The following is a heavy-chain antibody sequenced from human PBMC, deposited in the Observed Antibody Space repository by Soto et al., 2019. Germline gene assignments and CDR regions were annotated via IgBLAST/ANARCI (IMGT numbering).Heavy chain of an antibody. J-gene: IGHJ5*02. CDR3: ARDRRYFGSGSYGWFDP. Sequence: QVQLVQSGAEVKKPGASVKVSCKASGYTFTSYYMHWVRQAPGQGLEWMGIINPSGGSTSYAQKFQGSVTMTRDRPTSTVYMELSSLRSEDTAVYYCARDRRYFGSGSYGWFDPWGQGTLVTVSS. D-gene: IGHD3-10*01. V-gene: IGHV1-46*03. CDR1: GYTFTSYY. CDR2: INPSGGST.